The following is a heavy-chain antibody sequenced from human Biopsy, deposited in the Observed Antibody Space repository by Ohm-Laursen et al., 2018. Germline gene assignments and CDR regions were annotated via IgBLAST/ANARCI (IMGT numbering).Heavy chain of an antibody. CDR1: GFTFSIYA. J-gene: IGHJ6*02. CDR2: INSNGGTT. Sequence: SLRLSCAASGFTFSIYAIHWVRQAPGQGLEHVAAINSNGGTTYYVNSVKGRFTISRDNSKNTVSLRMGSLRSEDMAVYYCARGNSENNYYFAMDVWGQGTTVTVSS. CDR3: ARGNSENNYYFAMDV. D-gene: IGHD1-26*01. V-gene: IGHV3-64*01.